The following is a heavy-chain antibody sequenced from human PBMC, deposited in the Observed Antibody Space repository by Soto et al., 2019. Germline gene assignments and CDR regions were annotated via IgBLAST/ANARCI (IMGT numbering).Heavy chain of an antibody. CDR3: AREETVLLWFGELLAVGGYFDY. J-gene: IGHJ4*02. CDR2: IKQDGSEK. Sequence: EVQLVESGGGLVQPGGSLRLSCAASGFTFSSYWMSWVRQAPGKGLEWVANIKQDGSEKYYVDSVKGRFTISRDNAKNSLYLQMNSLRAEDTAVYYCAREETVLLWFGELLAVGGYFDYWGQGTLVTVSS. D-gene: IGHD3-10*01. CDR1: GFTFSSYW. V-gene: IGHV3-7*01.